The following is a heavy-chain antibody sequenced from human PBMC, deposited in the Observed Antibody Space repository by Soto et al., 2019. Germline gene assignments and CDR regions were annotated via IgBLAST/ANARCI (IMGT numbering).Heavy chain of an antibody. J-gene: IGHJ4*02. Sequence: QVQLVESGGGVVQPGRSLRLSCAASGFTFSSYGMHWVRQAPGKGLEWVAVIWYDGSNKYYADSVKGRFTISRDNSKNTLYLQMNSLRAEDTAVYYCARDGAVAGTLDYWGQGTLVTVSS. D-gene: IGHD6-19*01. CDR3: ARDGAVAGTLDY. CDR1: GFTFSSYG. V-gene: IGHV3-33*01. CDR2: IWYDGSNK.